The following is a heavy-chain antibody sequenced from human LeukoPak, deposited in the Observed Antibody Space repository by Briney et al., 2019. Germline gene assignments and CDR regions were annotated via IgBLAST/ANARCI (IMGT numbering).Heavy chain of an antibody. D-gene: IGHD3-10*01. J-gene: IGHJ3*02. CDR3: AKDRYYGSGSYYPRDAFDI. Sequence: GGSLRLSCAASGFTFDDYAMHWVRQAPGKGLEWVSGISWNSGSIGYADSVKGRFTISRDNAKNSLYLQMNSLRAEDTALYYCAKDRYYGSGSYYPRDAFDIWGQGTMVTVSS. CDR1: GFTFDDYA. V-gene: IGHV3-9*01. CDR2: ISWNSGSI.